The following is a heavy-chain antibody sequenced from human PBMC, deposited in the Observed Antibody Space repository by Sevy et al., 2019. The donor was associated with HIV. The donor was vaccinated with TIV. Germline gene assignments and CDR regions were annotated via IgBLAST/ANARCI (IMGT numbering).Heavy chain of an antibody. CDR1: GYTLTELS. D-gene: IGHD1-26*01. J-gene: IGHJ2*01. Sequence: ASVKVSCKVSGYTLTELSMHWVRQAPGKGLEWMGGFDPEEGETIYAQKFQGRVTMTEDTSTDTAYMELSSLRSEDTAVYYCATAGSYYSWYFDLWGRGTLVTVSS. V-gene: IGHV1-24*01. CDR3: ATAGSYYSWYFDL. CDR2: FDPEEGET.